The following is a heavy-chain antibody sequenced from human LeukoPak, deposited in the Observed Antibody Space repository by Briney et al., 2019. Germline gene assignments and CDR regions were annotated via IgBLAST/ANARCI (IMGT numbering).Heavy chain of an antibody. CDR2: VYHSGST. CDR1: GYSISSGYY. CDR3: ARLSAYYYALDY. Sequence: SETLSLTCAVSGYSISSGYYWGWIRQPPGKGLEWIGSVYHSGSTYYNSSLKSRVTISVDTSKNQFSLKLSSVTAADTAVYYCARLSAYYYALDYGGQGTLVTVSS. J-gene: IGHJ4*02. V-gene: IGHV4-38-2*01. D-gene: IGHD3-22*01.